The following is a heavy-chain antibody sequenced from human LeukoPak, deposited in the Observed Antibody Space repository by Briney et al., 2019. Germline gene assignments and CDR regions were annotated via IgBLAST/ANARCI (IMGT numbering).Heavy chain of an antibody. CDR3: TRDPGPDTSGWYIVGY. J-gene: IGHJ4*02. V-gene: IGHV4-59*01. D-gene: IGHD6-19*01. CDR1: GGSISSYY. Sequence: PSETLSLTCTVSGGSISSYYWSWIRQPPGKGLEWIGHIYYSGSTNYNPSLKSRVTISLDTSKNQFSLKLNSVTAADTAVYYCTRDPGPDTSGWYIVGYWGQGTLVTVSS. CDR2: IYYSGST.